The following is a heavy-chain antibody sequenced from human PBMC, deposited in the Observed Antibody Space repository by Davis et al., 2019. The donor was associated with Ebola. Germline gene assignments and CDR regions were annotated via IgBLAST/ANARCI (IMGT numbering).Heavy chain of an antibody. CDR3: VRHGMWLGATRD. CDR1: GASINSDHN. CDR2: VYRNGNK. V-gene: IGHV4-38-2*02. J-gene: IGHJ4*02. D-gene: IGHD3-10*01. Sequence: PSETLSLTCIVSGASINSDHNWGWIRQSSGKPLEWIGSVYRNGNKYYNTSLWSRVTVSMDTSKNSFFLMLTSVTAADSAVYYCVRHGMWLGATRDWGQGTLVTVSS.